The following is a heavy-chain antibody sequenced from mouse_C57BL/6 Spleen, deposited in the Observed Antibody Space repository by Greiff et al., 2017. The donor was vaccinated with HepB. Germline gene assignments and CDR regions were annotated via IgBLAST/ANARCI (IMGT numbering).Heavy chain of an antibody. CDR2: IRSKSNNYAT. V-gene: IGHV10-1*01. D-gene: IGHD1-1*01. CDR3: VRHYYGSSHTGYFDV. Sequence: EVMLVESGGGLVQPKGSLKLSCAASGFSFNTYAMNWVRQAPGKGLEWVARIRSKSNNYATYYADSVKDRFTISRDDSESMLYLQMNNLKTEDTAMYYCVRHYYGSSHTGYFDVWGTGTTVTVSS. J-gene: IGHJ1*03. CDR1: GFSFNTYA.